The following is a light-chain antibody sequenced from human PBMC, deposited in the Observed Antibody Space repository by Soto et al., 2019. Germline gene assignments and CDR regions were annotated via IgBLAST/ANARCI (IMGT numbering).Light chain of an antibody. CDR1: SSDVGSYNL. CDR2: EVT. Sequence: QLVLTQPASVSGSPGQSITISCTGTSSDVGSYNLVSWYQQHPGKVPKLMIYEVTKRPSGVSNRFSGSKSGITASLTISGLQAEDEADYYCCSYAGPTTFVLFGGGTKLTVL. J-gene: IGLJ2*01. CDR3: CSYAGPTTFVL. V-gene: IGLV2-23*02.